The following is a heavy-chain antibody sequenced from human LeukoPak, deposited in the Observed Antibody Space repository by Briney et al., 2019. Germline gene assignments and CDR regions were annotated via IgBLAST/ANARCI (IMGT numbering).Heavy chain of an antibody. Sequence: GGSLRLSCAASGFTFSTYEMHWVRQAPGKGLERVSYISSSGRSINYADSVRGRFTSSRDNGKNSLYLQMNSLRAEDTAVYYCARVRYCSGGSCYGNWYDPWGQGTLVTVSS. CDR3: ARVRYCSGGSCYGNWYDP. V-gene: IGHV3-48*03. D-gene: IGHD2-15*01. CDR2: ISSSGRSI. CDR1: GFTFSTYE. J-gene: IGHJ5*02.